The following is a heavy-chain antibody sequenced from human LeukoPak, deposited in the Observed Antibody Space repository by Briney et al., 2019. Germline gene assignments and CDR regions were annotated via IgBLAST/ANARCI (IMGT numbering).Heavy chain of an antibody. CDR3: ARGDIVVVPATPSGFDP. D-gene: IGHD2-2*01. CDR1: GYTFTSYA. CDR2: INAGNGNT. V-gene: IGHV1-3*01. Sequence: ASVKVSCKASGYTFTSYAMHWVRQAPGQRLEWMGWINAGNGNTKYSQKFQGRVTITRDTSASTAYMELSSLRSGDTAVYYCARGDIVVVPATPSGFDPWGQGTLVTVSS. J-gene: IGHJ5*02.